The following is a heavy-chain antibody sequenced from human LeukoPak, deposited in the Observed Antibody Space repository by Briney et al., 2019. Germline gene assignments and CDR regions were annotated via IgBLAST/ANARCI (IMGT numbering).Heavy chain of an antibody. CDR1: GFTFGDYA. J-gene: IGHJ4*02. V-gene: IGHV3-49*04. CDR3: SRSNSRYYYDSNGYAYYFDY. D-gene: IGHD3-22*01. CDR2: ISSKAYGGTT. Sequence: GGSLRLSCTVSGFTFGDYAMSWVRQAPGKGLEWVGFISSKAYGGTTEYAASVKGRFTISRDDSKSIAYLQMNSLKTEDTAVYYCSRSNSRYYYDSNGYAYYFDYWGQGTLVTVSS.